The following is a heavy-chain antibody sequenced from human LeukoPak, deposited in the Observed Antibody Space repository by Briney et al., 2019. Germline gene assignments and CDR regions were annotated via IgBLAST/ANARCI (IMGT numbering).Heavy chain of an antibody. J-gene: IGHJ5*02. CDR3: ATDFYDST. D-gene: IGHD3-22*01. CDR2: IRSNSDGGTI. Sequence: GGSLRLSCATCGFTFSNAWMNWVRQAPGKGLEWVGRIRSNSDGGTIDYAAPVEGRFTLSRDDSKTTLYLQMNSLQTEDTAVYYCATDFYDSTWGQGTLVTVSS. CDR1: GFTFSNAW. V-gene: IGHV3-15*07.